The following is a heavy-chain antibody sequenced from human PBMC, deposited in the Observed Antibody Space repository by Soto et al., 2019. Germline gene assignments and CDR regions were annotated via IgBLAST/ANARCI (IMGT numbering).Heavy chain of an antibody. V-gene: IGHV3-48*01. Sequence: EVQLVESGGGLVQPGGSLRLSCAASGFTFSSYSMNWVRQAPGKGLEWVSYISSSSSTIYYADSVKGRFTISRDNAKNSLYLQMNSLRAQDTAVYYCAREYWSGYYTNDALDIWGQGTMVTVSS. CDR3: AREYWSGYYTNDALDI. J-gene: IGHJ3*02. CDR1: GFTFSSYS. CDR2: ISSSSSTI. D-gene: IGHD3-3*01.